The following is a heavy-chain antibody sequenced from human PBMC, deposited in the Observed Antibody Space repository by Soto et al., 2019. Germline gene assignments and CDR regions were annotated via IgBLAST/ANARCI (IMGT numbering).Heavy chain of an antibody. CDR1: GFTFSSYA. Sequence: EVQLLESGGGLVQPGGSLRLSCAASGFTFSSYAMSWVRQAPGKGLEWVSAISGSGGSTYYADSVKGRFTISRDNSKNTLYLQMNILRAEDTAVYYCAKVWLGRGSIATFDYWGQGTLVTVSS. V-gene: IGHV3-23*01. CDR3: AKVWLGRGSIATFDY. D-gene: IGHD6-13*01. CDR2: ISGSGGST. J-gene: IGHJ4*02.